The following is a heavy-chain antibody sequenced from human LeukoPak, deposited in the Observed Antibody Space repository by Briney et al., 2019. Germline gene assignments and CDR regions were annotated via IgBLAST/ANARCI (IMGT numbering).Heavy chain of an antibody. CDR3: ARGKGYSYGYDY. Sequence: GGSLRLSCAASEFSVGSNYMTWVRQAPGKGLEWVSLIYSGGSTYYADSVKGRFTISRDNSKNTLYLQMNSLRAEDTAVYYCARGKGYSYGYDYWGQGTLVTVSS. CDR2: IYSGGST. CDR1: EFSVGSNY. J-gene: IGHJ4*02. D-gene: IGHD5-18*01. V-gene: IGHV3-66*01.